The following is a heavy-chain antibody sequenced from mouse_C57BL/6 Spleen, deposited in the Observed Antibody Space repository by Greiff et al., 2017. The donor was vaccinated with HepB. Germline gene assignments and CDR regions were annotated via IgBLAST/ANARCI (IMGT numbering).Heavy chain of an antibody. V-gene: IGHV1-15*01. CDR1: GYTFTDYE. D-gene: IGHD1-1*01. CDR2: IDPETGGT. CDR3: TRYGFITTVVETSWFAY. J-gene: IGHJ3*01. Sequence: QVQLQQSGAELVRPGASVTLSCKASGYTFTDYEMHWVKQTPVHGLEWIGAIDPETGGTAYNQKFKGKAILTADKSSSTAYMELRSLTSEDSAVYYCTRYGFITTVVETSWFAYWGQGTLVTVSA.